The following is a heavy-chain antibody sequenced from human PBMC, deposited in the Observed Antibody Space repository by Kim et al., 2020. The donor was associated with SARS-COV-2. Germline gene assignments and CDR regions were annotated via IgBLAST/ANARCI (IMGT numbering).Heavy chain of an antibody. J-gene: IGHJ6*02. CDR3: AAASRHTDYGMDV. Sequence: NYAHKFQERVTITRDMSTSTAYLELSSLKSEDTAVYYCAAASRHTDYGMDVWGQGTTVTVSS. D-gene: IGHD2-21*01. V-gene: IGHV1-58*01.